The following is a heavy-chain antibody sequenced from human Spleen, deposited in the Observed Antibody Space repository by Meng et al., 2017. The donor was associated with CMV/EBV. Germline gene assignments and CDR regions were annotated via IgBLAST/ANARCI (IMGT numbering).Heavy chain of an antibody. V-gene: IGHV4-61*02. J-gene: IGHJ4*02. Sequence: QESGPGLVKPSQTLSLTCTVSGGSISSGSYYWSWIRQPAGQGLEWIGRIYPSGSTNYNPSLKSRVTISVDTSKNQFSLKLSSVTAADTAVYYCASGSTYYYDSSGYPFDYWGQGTLVTVSS. CDR2: IYPSGST. CDR3: ASGSTYYYDSSGYPFDY. D-gene: IGHD3-22*01. CDR1: GGSISSGSYY.